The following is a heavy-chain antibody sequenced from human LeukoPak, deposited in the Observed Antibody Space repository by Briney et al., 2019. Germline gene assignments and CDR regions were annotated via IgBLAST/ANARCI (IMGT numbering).Heavy chain of an antibody. CDR3: ARMVVSAMVRGVIPHNWFDP. V-gene: IGHV1-3*01. CDR2: INAGNGNT. D-gene: IGHD3-10*01. Sequence: GASVKVSCKASGYTFTSYAMHWVRQAPGQRLEWMGWINAGNGNTKYSQKFQGRVTITRDTSASTAYMGLSSLRSEDTAVYYCARMVVSAMVRGVIPHNWFDPWGQGTLVTVSS. CDR1: GYTFTSYA. J-gene: IGHJ5*02.